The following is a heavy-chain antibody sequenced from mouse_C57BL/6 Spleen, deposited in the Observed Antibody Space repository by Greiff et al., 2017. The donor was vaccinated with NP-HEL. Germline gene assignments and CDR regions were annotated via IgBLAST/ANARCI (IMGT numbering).Heavy chain of an antibody. V-gene: IGHV1-7*01. CDR1: GYTFTSYW. D-gene: IGHD2-4*01. CDR3: ATGDYDYDVFAY. CDR2: INPSSGYT. J-gene: IGHJ3*01. Sequence: QVQLQQSGAELAKPGASVKLSCKASGYTFTSYWMHWVKQRPGQGLEWIGYINPSSGYTKYNQTFKDKATLTADKSSSTAYMQLSSLTYEDSAVYYCATGDYDYDVFAYWGQGTLVTVSA.